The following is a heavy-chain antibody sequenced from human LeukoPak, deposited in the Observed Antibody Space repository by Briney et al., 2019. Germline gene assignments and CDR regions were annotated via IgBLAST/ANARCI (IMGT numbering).Heavy chain of an antibody. J-gene: IGHJ4*02. CDR3: ARDRDPTRYCSSTSCYPFDY. D-gene: IGHD2-2*01. CDR2: INPNSGGT. Sequence: GASVKVSCRASGYTFTGYYMHWVRQAPGQGLEWMGWINPNSGGTNYAQKFQGRVTMTRDTSISTAYMELSRLRSDDTAVYYCARDRDPTRYCSSTSCYPFDYWGQGTLVTVSS. CDR1: GYTFTGYY. V-gene: IGHV1-2*02.